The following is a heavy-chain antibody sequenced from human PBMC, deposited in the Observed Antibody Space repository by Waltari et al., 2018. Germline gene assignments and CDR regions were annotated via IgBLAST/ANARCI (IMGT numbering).Heavy chain of an antibody. J-gene: IGHJ4*02. CDR2: ISSSSSYI. V-gene: IGHV3-21*01. Sequence: EVQLVESGGGLVKPGGSLRLSCAASGFTFSSYSMNWVRQAPGKGLEWVSSISSSSSYIYYADSVKGRFTISRDNAKNSLYLQMNSLRAEDTAVYYCARAGIAAAGVDYWGQGTLVTVSS. D-gene: IGHD6-13*01. CDR3: ARAGIAAAGVDY. CDR1: GFTFSSYS.